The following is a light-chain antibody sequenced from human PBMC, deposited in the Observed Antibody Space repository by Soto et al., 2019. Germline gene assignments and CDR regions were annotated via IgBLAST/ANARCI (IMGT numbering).Light chain of an antibody. Sequence: EIVLTQSPGTLSLSPGERASLSCRASQSVNSRYLAWYQQKPGQAPRLLIYGASSRATGIPDRFSGSGSGTDFTLTISNLEPEDFAVYYCQQHISWPLTFGGGTKVDI. CDR3: QQHISWPLT. V-gene: IGKV3-20*01. CDR1: QSVNSRY. CDR2: GAS. J-gene: IGKJ4*01.